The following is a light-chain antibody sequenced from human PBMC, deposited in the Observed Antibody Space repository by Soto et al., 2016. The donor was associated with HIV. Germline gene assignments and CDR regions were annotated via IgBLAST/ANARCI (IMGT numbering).Light chain of an antibody. CDR2: AAS. Sequence: DIQMTQSPSSLSASVGDRVTITCRASQSISSYLNWYQQKPGKAPKFLIYAASSLQSGVPSRFSGSGSGTDFTLTISSLQPEDFATYYCQQYNSYPITFGQGTQLEIK. CDR1: QSISSY. V-gene: IGKV1-39*01. J-gene: IGKJ5*01. CDR3: QQYNSYPIT.